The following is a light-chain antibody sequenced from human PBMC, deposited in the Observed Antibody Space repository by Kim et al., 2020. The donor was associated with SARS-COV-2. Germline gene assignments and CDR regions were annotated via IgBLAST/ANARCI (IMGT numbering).Light chain of an antibody. Sequence: PGKRASLSVRASLSVGSNYFAWYQQKPGQAPRLVMYGASSRATDIPDRFSGSGSGTDFTLTINRLEPEDFAVYYCHQYGDSPDTFGQGTKLEI. V-gene: IGKV3-20*01. CDR3: HQYGDSPDT. J-gene: IGKJ2*01. CDR2: GAS. CDR1: LSVGSNY.